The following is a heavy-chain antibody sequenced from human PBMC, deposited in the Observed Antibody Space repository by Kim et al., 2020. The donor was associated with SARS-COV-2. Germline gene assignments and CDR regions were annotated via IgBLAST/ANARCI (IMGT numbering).Heavy chain of an antibody. CDR3: ARDVMAFDY. J-gene: IGHJ4*02. D-gene: IGHD2-8*01. V-gene: IGHV1-18*01. Sequence: GNTNYAQKLQGRVTMTTDTSTSTAYMELRSLRSDDTAVYYCARDVMAFDYWGQGTLVTVSS. CDR2: GNT.